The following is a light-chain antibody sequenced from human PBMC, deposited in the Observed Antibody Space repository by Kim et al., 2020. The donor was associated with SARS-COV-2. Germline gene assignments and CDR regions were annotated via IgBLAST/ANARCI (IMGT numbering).Light chain of an antibody. CDR1: QSVSSN. CDR3: QQYNLWPPAGT. CDR2: GAS. V-gene: IGKV3-15*01. J-gene: IGKJ1*01. Sequence: EIVMTQSPATLSVSPGERATLSCRASQSVSSNLAWYQQKLGQAPRLLIYGASTRAAGIPARFSGSGSGTEFTLTISSLQSDDFGVYYCQQYNLWPPAGTFGQGTKVDIK.